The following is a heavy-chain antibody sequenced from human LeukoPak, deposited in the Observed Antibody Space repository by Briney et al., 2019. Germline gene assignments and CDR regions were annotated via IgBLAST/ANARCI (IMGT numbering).Heavy chain of an antibody. CDR2: ISSSSSYI. D-gene: IGHD3-3*01. Sequence: PGGSLRLSCAASGFTFSSYSMNWVRQAPGKGLEWVSSISSSSSYIYYADSVKGRFTISRDNAKNSLYLQMSSLRAEDTAVYYCARDSPGYDFWKTINWFDPWGQGTLVTVSS. J-gene: IGHJ5*02. V-gene: IGHV3-21*01. CDR3: ARDSPGYDFWKTINWFDP. CDR1: GFTFSSYS.